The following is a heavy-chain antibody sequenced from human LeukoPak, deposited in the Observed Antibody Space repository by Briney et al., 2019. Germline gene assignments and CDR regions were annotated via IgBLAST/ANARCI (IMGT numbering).Heavy chain of an antibody. J-gene: IGHJ5*02. Sequence: SETLSLTCTVSGGSISSGGHYWRWIRQPPGKGLEWIGYIYYIGSTYYNPSLKSRVTISVDTSKNQFSLKLSSVTAADTAVYYCARRPHDNSGSDWFDPWGQGTLVSVFS. CDR3: ARRPHDNSGSDWFDP. CDR2: IYYIGST. V-gene: IGHV4-31*03. D-gene: IGHD3-22*01. CDR1: GGSISSGGHY.